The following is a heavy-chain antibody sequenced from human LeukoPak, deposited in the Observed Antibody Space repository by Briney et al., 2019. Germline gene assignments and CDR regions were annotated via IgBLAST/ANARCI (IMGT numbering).Heavy chain of an antibody. V-gene: IGHV4-31*11. CDR2: IYHSGAT. CDR1: GDSISTGDFY. Sequence: PSETLSLTCAVSGDSISTGDFYWSWIRQHPGKGLEWVGHIYHSGATYYNPSLKSRVTISVDTSKNQFSLRLSSVTAADTAVYYCARADIVVVPAASYFYYYMDVWGKGTTVTVSS. D-gene: IGHD2-2*01. J-gene: IGHJ6*03. CDR3: ARADIVVVPAASYFYYYMDV.